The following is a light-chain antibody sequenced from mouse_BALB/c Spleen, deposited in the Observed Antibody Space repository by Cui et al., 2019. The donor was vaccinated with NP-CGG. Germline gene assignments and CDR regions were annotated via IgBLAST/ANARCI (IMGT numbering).Light chain of an antibody. Sequence: QAVVTQDSALTTSPDETVTLTCRSSTGVVTTSNYANWVQEKPDHLFTGLIGGTNNRAPGVPARFSGSLIGDKAALTITGAQTEDEAIYFCALWYSNHWVFGGGTKLTVL. V-gene: IGLV1*01. CDR1: TGVVTTSNY. CDR3: ALWYSNHWV. J-gene: IGLJ1*01. CDR2: GTN.